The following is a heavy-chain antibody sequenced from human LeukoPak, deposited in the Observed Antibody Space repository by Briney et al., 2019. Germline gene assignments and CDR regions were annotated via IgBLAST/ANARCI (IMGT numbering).Heavy chain of an antibody. CDR2: MCYSGAT. CDR1: GDSISSNNCF. D-gene: IGHD1-14*01. J-gene: IGHJ4*02. CDR3: VKDRGNHTTDY. Sequence: SETLSLTCTVSGDSISSNNCFWGWIRQPPGKGLEWIGSMCYSGATYYNPPLKSRVTMSVDTSKKQFSLKLSSVTAADTAVYYCVKDRGNHTTDYWGQGTLVTVSS. V-gene: IGHV4-39*07.